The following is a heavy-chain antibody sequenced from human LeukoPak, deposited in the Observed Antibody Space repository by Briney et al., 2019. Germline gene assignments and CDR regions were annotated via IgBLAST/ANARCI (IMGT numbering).Heavy chain of an antibody. CDR1: GGTFSSYA. CDR3: AWRYSSSSRGWFDP. V-gene: IGHV1-69*13. Sequence: ASVKVSCKASGGTFSSYAISWVRQAPGQGPEWMGGIIPIFGTANYAQKFQGRVTITADESTSTAYMELSSLRSEDTAVYYCAWRYSSSSRGWFDPWGQGTLVTVSS. D-gene: IGHD6-6*01. J-gene: IGHJ5*02. CDR2: IIPIFGTA.